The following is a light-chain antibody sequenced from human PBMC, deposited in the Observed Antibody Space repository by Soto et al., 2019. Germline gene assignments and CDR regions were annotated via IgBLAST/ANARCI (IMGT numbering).Light chain of an antibody. CDR2: ATS. J-gene: IGKJ1*01. Sequence: EFVLTQSPGTLSLSPGERATLSCRASQTVSRSHLAWYQQKPGQAPRLLIQATSTRATGIPDRFTGSVSGTDFTLTIARLEPEDVAMYYCHHYYISPWTFGQGTKVEVK. CDR3: HHYYISPWT. CDR1: QTVSRSH. V-gene: IGKV3-20*01.